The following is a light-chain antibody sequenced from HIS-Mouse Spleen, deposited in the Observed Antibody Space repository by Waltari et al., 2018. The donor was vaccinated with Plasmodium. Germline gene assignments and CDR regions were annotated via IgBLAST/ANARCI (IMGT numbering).Light chain of an antibody. CDR3: QQSYSTWT. CDR2: AAS. J-gene: IGKJ1*01. Sequence: DIQMTQSPSSLSASVGDRVTITCRASQSISSYLNWYQQKPGKAPKLRLYAASSLQSGVPSRVSGTGSGTDFTLTISSLQPEDFATYFCQQSYSTWTFGQGTKVEIK. CDR1: QSISSY. V-gene: IGKV1-39*01.